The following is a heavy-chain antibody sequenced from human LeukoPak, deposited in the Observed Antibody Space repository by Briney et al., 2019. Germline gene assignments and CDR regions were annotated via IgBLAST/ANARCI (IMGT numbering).Heavy chain of an antibody. CDR3: ARAIVVPAARGYYMDV. J-gene: IGHJ6*03. D-gene: IGHD2-2*01. V-gene: IGHV3-11*04. CDR2: ISSSVSTR. CDR1: AFTFSDYY. Sequence: KPGGSLRLSCAASAFTFSDYYMSWIRQAPGKGLEWVSYISSSVSTRYYAESVKGRFTISRDNAKNSLYLQMNSLRAEDTAVYYCARAIVVPAARGYYMDVWGKGTTVTVSS.